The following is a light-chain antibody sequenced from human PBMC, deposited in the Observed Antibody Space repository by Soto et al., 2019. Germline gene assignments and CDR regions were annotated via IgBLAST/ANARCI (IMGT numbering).Light chain of an antibody. J-gene: IGKJ2*01. CDR3: QQHGSSPFT. CDR1: QSVSSSY. CDR2: GAS. Sequence: EIVLTQSPGTLSLSPGERATLSCRASQSVSSSYLAWYQPKPGQAPRLLIYGASSRATGIPDRFSGSGSGTDFTLTISRLEPEDFALYYCQQHGSSPFTFGQGTKLEIK. V-gene: IGKV3-20*01.